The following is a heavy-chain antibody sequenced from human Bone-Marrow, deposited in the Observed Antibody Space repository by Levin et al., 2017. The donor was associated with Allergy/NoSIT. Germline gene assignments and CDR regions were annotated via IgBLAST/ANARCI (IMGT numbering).Heavy chain of an antibody. V-gene: IGHV3-23*01. D-gene: IGHD3-10*01. CDR3: AKRTAGSGSSYKSGGAFDI. CDR2: ISGSGDDT. CDR1: GFTFSSYA. J-gene: IGHJ3*02. Sequence: PGGSLRLSCAASGFTFSSYAMSWVRQAPGKGLEWVSSISGSGDDTYYTDSVKGRFTISRDSSKNTLYLQMDSVRAEDTAVYYCAKRTAGSGSSYKSGGAFDIWGQGTMVTVSS.